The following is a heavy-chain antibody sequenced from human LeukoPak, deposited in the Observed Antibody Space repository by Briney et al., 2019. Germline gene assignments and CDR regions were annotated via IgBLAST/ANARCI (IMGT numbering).Heavy chain of an antibody. CDR3: ARDNGGYLGNWFDP. V-gene: IGHV1-8*02. J-gene: IGHJ5*02. CDR1: GYTFTSYD. Sequence: GASVKVSCKASGYTFTSYDINWVRQATGQGLEWMGWMNPNSGNTGYAQKLQGRVTMTTDTSTSTAYMELRSPRSDDTAVYYCARDNGGYLGNWFDPWGQGTLVTVSS. CDR2: MNPNSGNT. D-gene: IGHD2-8*01.